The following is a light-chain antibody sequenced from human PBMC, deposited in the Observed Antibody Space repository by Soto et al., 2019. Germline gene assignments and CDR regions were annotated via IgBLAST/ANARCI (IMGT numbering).Light chain of an antibody. Sequence: EIVLTQSPGTLSLSPGERATLSCRASQSLTSSYLAWYQQKPGQAPRLLIYGASSRATGIPDRFSGSGSGTDFTLTINRLEPEDFAVYYCQPYDSSPPSYTFGQGTKLEIK. CDR3: QPYDSSPPSYT. V-gene: IGKV3-20*01. CDR1: QSLTSSY. J-gene: IGKJ2*01. CDR2: GAS.